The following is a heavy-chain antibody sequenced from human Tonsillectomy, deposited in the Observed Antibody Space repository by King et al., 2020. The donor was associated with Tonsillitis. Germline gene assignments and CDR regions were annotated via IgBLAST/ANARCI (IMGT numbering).Heavy chain of an antibody. V-gene: IGHV3-30*02. J-gene: IGHJ4*02. CDR3: AKVENRWEILNY. CDR1: GSTFSGKG. D-gene: IGHD1-26*01. Sequence: VQLVESGGGVVQPGGSLRLSCAASGSTFSGKGMHWVRQAPGEGREGGAFIRYDVTIEYYADSVKGRFTISRDISKNTVYLQMNSLRADDTAIYYCAKVENRWEILNYWGQGTLVTVSS. CDR2: IRYDVTIE.